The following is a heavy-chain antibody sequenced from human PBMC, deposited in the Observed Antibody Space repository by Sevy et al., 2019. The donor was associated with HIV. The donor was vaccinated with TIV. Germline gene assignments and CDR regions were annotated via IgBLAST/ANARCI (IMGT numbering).Heavy chain of an antibody. J-gene: IGHJ5*02. V-gene: IGHV4-39*01. CDR2: IYYSGST. CDR3: ARKGGSYSNNWFDP. CDR1: GGSISSSSYY. D-gene: IGHD1-26*01. Sequence: SETLSLTCTVSGGSISSSSYYWGWIRQPPGKGLEWIGSIYYSGSTYYSPSLKRRVTISVDTSKNQFSLKLSSVTAADTAVYYCARKGGSYSNNWFDPWGLGTLVTVSS.